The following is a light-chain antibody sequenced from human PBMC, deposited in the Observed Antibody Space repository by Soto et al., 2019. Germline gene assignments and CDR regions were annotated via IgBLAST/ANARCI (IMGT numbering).Light chain of an antibody. CDR2: EVS. CDR1: SSDVGYYNY. V-gene: IGLV2-14*01. J-gene: IGLJ3*02. Sequence: QSALTQPASVSRSPGQSITISCTGTSSDVGYYNYVSWYQHHPGKVPKLMIYEVSNRPSGVSNRFSGSKSGNTASLTISGLQAEDEAAYYCSSYTTSSTQVFGGGTKLTVL. CDR3: SSYTTSSTQV.